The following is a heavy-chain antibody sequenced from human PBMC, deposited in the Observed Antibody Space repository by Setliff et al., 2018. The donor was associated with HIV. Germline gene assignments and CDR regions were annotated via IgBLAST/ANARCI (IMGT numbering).Heavy chain of an antibody. CDR1: GGTFSSYA. Sequence: GASVKVSCKASGGTFSSYAISWVRQAPGQGLEWMGGIILLFGTPNYAQKFQGRVTITADESTSTAYMELSSLRSEDTAVYYCARDLYYYDSSGYYPGNYYGMDVWG. V-gene: IGHV1-69*13. CDR3: ARDLYYYDSSGYYPGNYYGMDV. CDR2: IILLFGTP. J-gene: IGHJ6*01. D-gene: IGHD3-22*01.